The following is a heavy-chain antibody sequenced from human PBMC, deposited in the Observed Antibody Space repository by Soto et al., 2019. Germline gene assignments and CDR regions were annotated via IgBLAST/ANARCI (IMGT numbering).Heavy chain of an antibody. J-gene: IGHJ4*02. Sequence: SVKVSCKAAGGTFSSYGISWVRQAPGQGLEWMGGIIPIFGTANYAQKFQGRVTITADKSTSTAYMELSSLRSEDTAVYYCARRHYYDSSGYYYFDYWGQGPLVTVSS. CDR1: GGTFSSYG. CDR3: ARRHYYDSSGYYYFDY. CDR2: IIPIFGTA. V-gene: IGHV1-69*06. D-gene: IGHD3-22*01.